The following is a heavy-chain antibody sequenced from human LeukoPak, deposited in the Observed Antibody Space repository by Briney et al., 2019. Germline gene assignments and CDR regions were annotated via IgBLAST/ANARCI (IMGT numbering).Heavy chain of an antibody. Sequence: SVKVSCKASGGTFSSYAISWVRQAPGQGLEWMGGIIPIFGTANYAQKFQGRVTITTDESTSTAYMELSSLRSEDTAVYYCASSLGDYYDSSGYYYGPFDYWGQGTLVAVSS. J-gene: IGHJ4*02. CDR1: GGTFSSYA. V-gene: IGHV1-69*05. CDR2: IIPIFGTA. CDR3: ASSLGDYYDSSGYYYGPFDY. D-gene: IGHD3-22*01.